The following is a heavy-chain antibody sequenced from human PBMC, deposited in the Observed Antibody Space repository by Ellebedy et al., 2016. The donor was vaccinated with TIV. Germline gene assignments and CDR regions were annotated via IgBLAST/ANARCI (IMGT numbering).Heavy chain of an antibody. CDR3: ARGPMTTVVTHFDY. Sequence: SETLSLXCAVYGGSFSGYYWSWIRQPPGKGLEWIGEINHSGSTNYNPSLKSRVTISVDTSKNQFSLKLSYVTAADTAVYYCARGPMTTVVTHFDYWGQGTLVTVSS. CDR2: INHSGST. V-gene: IGHV4-34*01. CDR1: GGSFSGYY. J-gene: IGHJ4*02. D-gene: IGHD4-23*01.